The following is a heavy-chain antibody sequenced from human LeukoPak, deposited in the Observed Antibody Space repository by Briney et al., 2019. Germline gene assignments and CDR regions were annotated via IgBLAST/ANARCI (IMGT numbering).Heavy chain of an antibody. CDR2: ISAYNGNT. CDR1: GYTFTSYG. D-gene: IGHD2-15*01. J-gene: IGHJ6*02. Sequence: ASVKVSCKASGYTFTSYGISWVRQAPGQGLEWMGWISAYNGNTNYAQKLQGRVTMTTDTSTSTAYMELRSLRFDDTAVYYCAICSGGSSYYGMDVWGQGTTVTVSS. CDR3: AICSGGSSYYGMDV. V-gene: IGHV1-18*01.